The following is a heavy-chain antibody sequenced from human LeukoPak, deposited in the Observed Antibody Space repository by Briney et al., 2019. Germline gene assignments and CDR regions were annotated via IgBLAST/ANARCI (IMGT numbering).Heavy chain of an antibody. J-gene: IGHJ4*02. CDR3: ARVYSGSTWYYFDY. CDR2: IYHTGRT. Sequence: SETLSLTCAVSHYSISSPYFWGWIRQPPGKGLEWIGSIYHTGRTNYNPSINSRVTMSLDTSKNQSSLNLNSVTAADTAVYHCARVYSGSTWYYFDYWGQGILVTVSS. CDR1: HYSISSPYF. V-gene: IGHV4-38-2*01. D-gene: IGHD5-12*01.